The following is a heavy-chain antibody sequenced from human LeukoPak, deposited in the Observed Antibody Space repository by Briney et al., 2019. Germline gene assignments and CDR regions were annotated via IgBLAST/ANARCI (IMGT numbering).Heavy chain of an antibody. D-gene: IGHD7-27*01. CDR1: GYTFRNYA. CDR3: ARENWGSGDY. V-gene: IGHV7-4-1*02. Sequence: ASVQVSCKASGYTFRNYAMNWVRQAPGQGLEWMGWINTNIGDPSYAQGFTGRFVFSLDTSVSTAFLQISSLKAEGTAVYYCARENWGSGDYWGQGTLVTVSS. J-gene: IGHJ4*02. CDR2: INTNIGDP.